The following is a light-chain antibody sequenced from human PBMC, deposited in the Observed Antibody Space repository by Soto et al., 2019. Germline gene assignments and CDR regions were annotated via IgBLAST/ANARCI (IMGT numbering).Light chain of an antibody. CDR1: QGVRSY. CDR3: HQVYTYPRT. J-gene: IGKJ1*01. CDR2: GAY. Sequence: DIQMTQSPSTLSASVGDRVTITCRASQGVRSYLAWFQQRPGKAPKLLIFGAYTLQNGVHARFSGGGFGTEFTLTITSLQPEDFATYYCHQVYTYPRTFGQGTKVDIK. V-gene: IGKV1-9*01.